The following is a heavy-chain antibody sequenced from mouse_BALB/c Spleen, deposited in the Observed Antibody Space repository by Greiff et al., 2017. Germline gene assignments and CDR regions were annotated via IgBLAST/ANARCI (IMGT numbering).Heavy chain of an antibody. J-gene: IGHJ2*01. Sequence: EVKLMESGPGLVKPSQTVSLTCTVTGISITTGNYRWSWIRQFPGNKLEWIGYIYYSGTITYNPSLTSRTTITRDTSKNQFFLEMNSLTAEDTATYYCAREGYYYGSSYVFDYWGQGTTLTVSS. CDR3: AREGYYYGSSYVFDY. D-gene: IGHD1-1*01. CDR2: IYYSGTI. V-gene: IGHV3-5*02. CDR1: GISITTGNYR.